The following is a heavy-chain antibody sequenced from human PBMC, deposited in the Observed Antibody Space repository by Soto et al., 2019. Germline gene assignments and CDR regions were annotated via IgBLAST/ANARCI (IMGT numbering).Heavy chain of an antibody. CDR2: VSPSYGKT. D-gene: IGHD2-15*01. CDR1: NYTFTNYG. Sequence: QVHLVQSGAEVKKPGASVKVSCKASNYTFTNYGVGWVRQAPGQGLEWMGWVSPSYGKTYYAHKLQGRVTMTADTSTGTLYMELRSLRSDDTAVYFCAREGVPLATLPDNSLDSWGQGTLVTVSS. CDR3: AREGVPLATLPDNSLDS. J-gene: IGHJ5*01. V-gene: IGHV1-18*04.